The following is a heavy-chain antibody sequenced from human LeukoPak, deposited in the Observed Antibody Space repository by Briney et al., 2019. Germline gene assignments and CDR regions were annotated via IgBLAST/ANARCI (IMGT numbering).Heavy chain of an antibody. D-gene: IGHD3-10*01. CDR3: ARGRELLWFGELPNDAFDI. CDR1: GGSFSGYY. V-gene: IGHV4-34*01. CDR2: INHSGST. J-gene: IGHJ3*02. Sequence: KPSETLSLTCAVYGGSFSGYYWSWIRQPPGKGLEWIGEINHSGSTNYNPSLKSRVTISVDTSKNQFSLKLSSVTAADTAVYYCARGRELLWFGELPNDAFDIWGQGTMVTVSS.